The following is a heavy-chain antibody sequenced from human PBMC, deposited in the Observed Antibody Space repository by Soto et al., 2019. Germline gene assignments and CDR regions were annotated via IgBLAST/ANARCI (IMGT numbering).Heavy chain of an antibody. V-gene: IGHV3-30*04. CDR1: GFTFSNYA. J-gene: IGHJ6*02. D-gene: IGHD3-3*01. CDR2: ISYDGSNE. Sequence: SLRLSCSASGFTFSNYALHWVRQAPGKGLEWAAVISYDGSNEYYANSVKGRFTISRDNSKNTLYLQMNSLRAEDTAMYYCATEYYDFWSGYYTPYYYGLDVWGQGTTVTVSS. CDR3: ATEYYDFWSGYYTPYYYGLDV.